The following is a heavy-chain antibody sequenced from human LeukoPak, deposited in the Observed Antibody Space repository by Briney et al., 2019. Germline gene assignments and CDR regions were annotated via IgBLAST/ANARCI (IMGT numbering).Heavy chain of an antibody. D-gene: IGHD1-26*01. CDR1: GFTFSSYW. J-gene: IGHJ4*02. CDR3: ARDGSGSYLFDY. V-gene: IGHV3-74*01. CDR2: INSIRSST. Sequence: PGGSLRLSCAASGFTFSSYWMHWVRQAPGKGLVWVSRINSIRSSTNYAGSVQGRFTISRDNAKNTLYLQMNSLRAEDTAVYYCARDGSGSYLFDYWGQGTLVTV.